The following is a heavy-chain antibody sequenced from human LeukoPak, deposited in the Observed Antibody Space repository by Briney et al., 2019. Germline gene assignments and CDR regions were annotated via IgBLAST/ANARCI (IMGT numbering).Heavy chain of an antibody. CDR3: ASLLGYCSSTSCAYGSY. Sequence: PSETLSLTCAVYGGSFSGYYWSWIRQPPGKGLEWIGEINHSGSTNYNPSLKSRVTISVDTSKNQFSLKLSSVTAADTAVYYCASLLGYCSSTSCAYGSYWGQGTLVTVSS. CDR1: GGSFSGYY. D-gene: IGHD2-2*01. J-gene: IGHJ4*02. V-gene: IGHV4-34*01. CDR2: INHSGST.